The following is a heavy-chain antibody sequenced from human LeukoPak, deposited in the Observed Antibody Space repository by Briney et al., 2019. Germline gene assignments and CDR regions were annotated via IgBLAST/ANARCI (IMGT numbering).Heavy chain of an antibody. V-gene: IGHV3-53*01. CDR2: IYSGGST. J-gene: IGHJ3*02. D-gene: IGHD3-10*01. CDR3: ARCRGLDAFDT. CDR1: GFTVSSNY. Sequence: GGSLRLSCAASGFTVSSNYMSWVRQAPGKGLEWVSVIYSGGSTYYADSVKGRFTISRDNSKNTLYLQMNSLRAEDTAVYYCARCRGLDAFDTWGQGTMVTVSS.